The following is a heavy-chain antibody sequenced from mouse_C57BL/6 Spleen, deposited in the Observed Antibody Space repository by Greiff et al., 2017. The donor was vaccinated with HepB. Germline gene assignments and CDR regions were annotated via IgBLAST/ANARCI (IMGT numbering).Heavy chain of an antibody. D-gene: IGHD2-1*01. CDR2: IRLKSDNYAT. CDR3: TPGKIYYGFAY. V-gene: IGHV6-3*01. J-gene: IGHJ3*01. Sequence: EVKLMESGGGLVQPGGSMKLSCVASGFTFSNYWMNWVRQSPEKGLEWVAQIRLKSDNYATHYAESVKGRFTISRDDSKSSVYLQMNNLRAEDTGIYYCTPGKIYYGFAYWGQGTLVTVSA. CDR1: GFTFSNYW.